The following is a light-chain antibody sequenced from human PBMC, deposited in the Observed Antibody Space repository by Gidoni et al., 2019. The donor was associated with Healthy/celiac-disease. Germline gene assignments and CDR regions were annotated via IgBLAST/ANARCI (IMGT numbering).Light chain of an antibody. CDR1: SSDVGGYNY. Sequence: QSALTQPASVSGAPGQSITISCTGTSSDVGGYNYVSWYQQHPGKAPKLMIYDVSNRPSGVSNRFSGSKSGNTASLTISGLQAEDEADYYCRSYTSSSTARFGGGTKLTVL. J-gene: IGLJ3*02. CDR2: DVS. V-gene: IGLV2-14*01. CDR3: RSYTSSSTAR.